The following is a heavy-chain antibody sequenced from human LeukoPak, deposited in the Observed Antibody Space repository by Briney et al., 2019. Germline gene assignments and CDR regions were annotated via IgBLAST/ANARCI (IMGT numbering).Heavy chain of an antibody. Sequence: SETLSLTCAVYGGSFSGYYWSWIRQPPGKGLEWIGEINHSGSTNYNPSLKGRVTISVDTSKNQFSLKLSSVTAADTAVYYCARHSIVVVPAAKLSSGYMDVWGKGTTVTISS. CDR3: ARHSIVVVPAAKLSSGYMDV. J-gene: IGHJ6*03. V-gene: IGHV4-34*01. CDR2: INHSGST. CDR1: GGSFSGYY. D-gene: IGHD2-2*01.